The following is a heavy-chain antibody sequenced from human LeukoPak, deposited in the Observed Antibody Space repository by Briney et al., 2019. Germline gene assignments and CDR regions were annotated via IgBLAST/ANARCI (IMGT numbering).Heavy chain of an antibody. CDR1: GYTFTGYY. V-gene: IGHV1-2*02. Sequence: ASVKVSCKASGYTFTGYYMHWVRQAPGQGREWMGWINPNSGGTNYAQKFRGRVTMTRDTSISTAYMELSRLRSDDTAVYYCARRGSSWSNYYGMDVWGQGTTVTVSS. CDR2: INPNSGGT. CDR3: ARRGSSWSNYYGMDV. J-gene: IGHJ6*02. D-gene: IGHD6-13*01.